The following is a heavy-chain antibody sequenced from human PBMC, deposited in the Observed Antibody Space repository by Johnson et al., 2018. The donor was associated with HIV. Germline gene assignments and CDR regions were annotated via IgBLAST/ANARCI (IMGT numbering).Heavy chain of an antibody. J-gene: IGHJ3*02. Sequence: QVQLVESGGGVVQPGRSLRLSCAASGFTFRSYGMNWVRQAPGKGLEWVAVIWYDGSNKYYADSVKGRFTISRDNSKNTLYLEMNSLRAEDTAVYYCARENRVDAFDIWGQGTMVTVSS. D-gene: IGHD2/OR15-2a*01. CDR1: GFTFRSYG. CDR2: IWYDGSNK. CDR3: ARENRVDAFDI. V-gene: IGHV3-33*01.